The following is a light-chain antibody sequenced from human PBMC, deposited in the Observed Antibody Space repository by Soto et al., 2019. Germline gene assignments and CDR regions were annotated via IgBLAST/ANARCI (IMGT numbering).Light chain of an antibody. Sequence: DIQMTQSPSTVSASVGDGVTITCRASQSISTWLDWYQQKPGKAPNLLIYGASTLESGGPSGFSGSGSGTEFTLTISSLQPDDSATYYCQQYNSYPYTFGQGTKLEIK. CDR3: QQYNSYPYT. CDR2: GAS. J-gene: IGKJ2*01. CDR1: QSISTW. V-gene: IGKV1-5*01.